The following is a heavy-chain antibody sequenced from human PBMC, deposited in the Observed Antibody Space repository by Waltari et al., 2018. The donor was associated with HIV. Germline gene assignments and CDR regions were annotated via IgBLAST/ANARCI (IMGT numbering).Heavy chain of an antibody. CDR2: ISWNSGST. D-gene: IGHD2-15*01. V-gene: IGHV3-9*01. CDR1: GFTFDDYA. Sequence: EVQLVESGGGLVQPGRSLRLSCAASGFTFDDYAMHWVRQAPGKGLEWVSGISWNSGSTGYAESVKGRLTIARDNAKNSLYLQMNSLRAEDTALYYCAKDTCSGGSCYPPYYFDYWGQGTLVTVSS. CDR3: AKDTCSGGSCYPPYYFDY. J-gene: IGHJ4*02.